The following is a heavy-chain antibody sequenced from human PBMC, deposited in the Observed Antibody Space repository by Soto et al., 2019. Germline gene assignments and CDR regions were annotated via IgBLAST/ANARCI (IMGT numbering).Heavy chain of an antibody. J-gene: IGHJ3*02. CDR1: GYSISSGYY. CDR2: IYHSGST. V-gene: IGHV4-38-2*01. D-gene: IGHD1-26*01. Sequence: SETLSLTCAVSGYSISSGYYWGWIRQPPGKGLEWIGSIYHSGSTYYNPSLKSRVTISVDTSKNQFSLKLSSVTAADTAVYYCAGVRGWELPWADFDIWGQGTMVTVSS. CDR3: AGVRGWELPWADFDI.